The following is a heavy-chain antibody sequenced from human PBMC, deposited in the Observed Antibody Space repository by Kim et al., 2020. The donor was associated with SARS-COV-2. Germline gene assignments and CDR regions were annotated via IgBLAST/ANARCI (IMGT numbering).Heavy chain of an antibody. CDR3: AKGDDIWFGELWSAFDI. CDR2: ISGSGGST. J-gene: IGHJ3*02. V-gene: IGHV3-23*01. CDR1: GFTFSSYA. Sequence: GGSLRLSCAASGFTFSSYAMSWVRQAPGKGLEWVSAISGSGGSTYYADSVKGRFTISRDNSKNTLYLQMNSLRAEDTAVYYCAKGDDIWFGELWSAFDIWGQGTMVTVSS. D-gene: IGHD3-10*01.